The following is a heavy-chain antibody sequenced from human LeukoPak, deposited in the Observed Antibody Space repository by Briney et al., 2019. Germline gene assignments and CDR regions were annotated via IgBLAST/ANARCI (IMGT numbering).Heavy chain of an antibody. Sequence: GGSLRLSCTVSGFTVSSNSMSWVRQAPGKGLEWVSFYSGGNTHYSDSVKGRFTISRDNSKNTLYPQMNSLRADDTAVYYCARRAGEYSHPYDYWGQGTLVTVSS. J-gene: IGHJ4*02. D-gene: IGHD4-17*01. CDR1: GFTVSSNS. V-gene: IGHV3-53*01. CDR3: ARRAGEYSHPYDY. CDR2: YSGGNT.